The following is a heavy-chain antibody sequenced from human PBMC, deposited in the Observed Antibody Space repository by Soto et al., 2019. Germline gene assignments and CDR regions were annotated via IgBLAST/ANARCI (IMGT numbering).Heavy chain of an antibody. V-gene: IGHV4-59*08. J-gene: IGHJ6*03. CDR2: IYYSGST. CDR3: ARHAGFWSGYYYYYMDV. CDR1: GGSISSYY. Sequence: QVQLQESGPGLVKPSETLSLTCTVSGGSISSYYWSWIRQPPGKGLEWIGYIYYSGSTNYNPSLKSRVTISVDTSKNQFALKLSSVTAADTAVYYCARHAGFWSGYYYYYMDVWGKGTTVTVSS. D-gene: IGHD3-3*01.